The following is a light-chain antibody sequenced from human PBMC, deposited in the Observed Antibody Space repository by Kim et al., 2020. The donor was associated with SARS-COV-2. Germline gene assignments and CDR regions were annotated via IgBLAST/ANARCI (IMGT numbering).Light chain of an antibody. V-gene: IGLV2-14*03. CDR1: SSDIGGYKS. Sequence: GQSNTIACIGSSSDIGGYKSVSWYQQHPGKPPKLMISDVTKRPSGVSNRFSGSKSGNTASLTISGLQADDEADYYCSSYTAASTWVFGGGTKVTVL. CDR3: SSYTAASTWV. J-gene: IGLJ2*01. CDR2: DVT.